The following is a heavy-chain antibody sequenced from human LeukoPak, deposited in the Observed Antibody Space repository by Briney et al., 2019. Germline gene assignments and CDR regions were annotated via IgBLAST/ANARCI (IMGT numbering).Heavy chain of an antibody. J-gene: IGHJ5*02. CDR3: ARDARPLQTKSINWFDP. CDR2: VVYSGRT. V-gene: IGHV4-39*07. Sequence: SETLSLTCTVSGGSINISNSYWGWLRQPPGKGLEWIGSVVYSGRTYYNTSLQSRVTLSLDTSKNRFSLKLTSVTAADTAVYYCARDARPLQTKSINWFDPWGQGTLVTVSS. CDR1: GGSINISNSY.